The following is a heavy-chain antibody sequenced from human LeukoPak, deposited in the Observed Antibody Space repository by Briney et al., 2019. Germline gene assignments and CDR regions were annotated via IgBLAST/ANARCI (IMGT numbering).Heavy chain of an antibody. V-gene: IGHV4-59*01. J-gene: IGHJ4*02. CDR1: GRPISSYY. CDR3: ARNPYGDFGY. Sequence: SETLSLTCTVSGRPISSYYWSWIRQPPGKGLEWIGYIYHSGSANYTPSLKSRVTISVDTPRNQFSQKLTSVTAADTAVYYCARNPYGDFGYWGQGTPVTVSS. CDR2: IYHSGSA. D-gene: IGHD4-17*01.